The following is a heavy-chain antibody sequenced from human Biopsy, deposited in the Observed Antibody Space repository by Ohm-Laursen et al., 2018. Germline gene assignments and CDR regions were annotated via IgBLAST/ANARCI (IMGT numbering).Heavy chain of an antibody. CDR3: GSAASFGAAPHWPDF. Sequence: GSLRLSCAASGFAFSDARMTWVRQAPGKGLEWVGRISDKASNYTIAYATTVKGRFTISRDDSKNSAYLQMNSLKTEDSAVYYCGSAASFGAAPHWPDFWGQGTRVTVSS. D-gene: IGHD3-16*01. CDR1: GFAFSDAR. J-gene: IGHJ4*02. CDR2: ISDKASNYTI. V-gene: IGHV3-72*01.